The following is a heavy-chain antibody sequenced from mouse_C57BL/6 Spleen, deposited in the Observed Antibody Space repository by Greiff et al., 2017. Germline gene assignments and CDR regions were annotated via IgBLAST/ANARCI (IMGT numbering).Heavy chain of an antibody. J-gene: IGHJ2*01. D-gene: IGHD1-2*01. CDR1: GYTFTSYW. Sequence: VQLQQPGAELVKPGASVKMSCKASGYTFTSYWITWVKQRPGQGLEWIGDIYPGSGSTNYNEKFKSKATMTVDKSSSTAYMQLISLTSEDSAVYYCARGEDGNYGYDWDYWGQGTTLTVSS. CDR2: IYPGSGST. CDR3: ARGEDGNYGYDWDY. V-gene: IGHV1-55*01.